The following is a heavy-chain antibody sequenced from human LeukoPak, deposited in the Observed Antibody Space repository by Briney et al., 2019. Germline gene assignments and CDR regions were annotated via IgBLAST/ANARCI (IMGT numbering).Heavy chain of an antibody. CDR2: ISPISDIA. Sequence: GASVKVSCKASGGTFSSYGIIWVRQAPGQGLEWMGRISPISDIANYAQKFQGRVTITADTSTSTAYMELSSLRSEDTAIYYGAREFRQSNWNDGHWLDPWGQGTLVTVSS. J-gene: IGHJ5*02. D-gene: IGHD1-20*01. CDR1: GGTFSSYG. V-gene: IGHV1-69*04. CDR3: AREFRQSNWNDGHWLDP.